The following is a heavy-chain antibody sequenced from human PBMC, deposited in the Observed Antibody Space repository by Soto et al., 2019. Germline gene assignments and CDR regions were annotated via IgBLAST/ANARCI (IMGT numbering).Heavy chain of an antibody. D-gene: IGHD6-13*01. J-gene: IGHJ6*02. CDR1: GGTFSSYA. CDR3: ARDPGAAADHYYYYGMDV. V-gene: IGHV1-69*06. Sequence: SVKVSCKASGGTFSSYAISWVRQAPGQGLEWMGGIIPIFGTANYAQKFQGRVTITADKSTSTAYMELSSLRSEDTAVYYCARDPGAAADHYYYYGMDVWGQGTTVTVSS. CDR2: IIPIFGTA.